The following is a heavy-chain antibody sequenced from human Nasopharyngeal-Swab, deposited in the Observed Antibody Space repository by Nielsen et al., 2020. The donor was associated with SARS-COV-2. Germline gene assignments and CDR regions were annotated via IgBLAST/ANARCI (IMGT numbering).Heavy chain of an antibody. D-gene: IGHD2-21*02. V-gene: IGHV3-23*01. CDR3: AVTASTSRFFDY. Sequence: GESLKISCAASGFTFSSYAMSWVRQAPGKGLEWVSVISGSGGSTYYADSVKGRFTISIDNSKNTLYLQMNSLRAEDTAVYYCAVTASTSRFFDYWGQGTLVTVSS. J-gene: IGHJ4*02. CDR2: ISGSGGST. CDR1: GFTFSSYA.